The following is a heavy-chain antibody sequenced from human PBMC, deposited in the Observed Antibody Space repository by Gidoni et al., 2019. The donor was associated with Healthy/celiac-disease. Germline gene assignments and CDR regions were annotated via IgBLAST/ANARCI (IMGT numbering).Heavy chain of an antibody. J-gene: IGHJ4*02. CDR2: IGTACDT. V-gene: IGHV3-13*04. D-gene: IGHD3-10*01. Sequence: EVQLVEPGGGVVQAGGPLRLSRAASVFTCSSYDMHVVRQATRKGLEWVSAIGTACDTYYPGSVKGRFTISRENAKNSLYLQMNSLRAGDTAVYYCARGINYYGSDPHFDYWGQGTLVTVSS. CDR3: ARGINYYGSDPHFDY. CDR1: VFTCSSYD.